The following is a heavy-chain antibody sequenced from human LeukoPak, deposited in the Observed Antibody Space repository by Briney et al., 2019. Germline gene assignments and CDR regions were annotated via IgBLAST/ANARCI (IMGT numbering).Heavy chain of an antibody. CDR2: IYYSGST. CDR1: GGSISSSSYY. Sequence: SETLSLTCTVSGGSISSSSYYWGWIRQPPGKGLEWIGSIYYSGSTYYNPSLKSRVTISVDTSKNQFSLKLSSVTAADTAVYYCARVYGNFRNYFDYWGQGTLVTVSP. D-gene: IGHD1-7*01. J-gene: IGHJ4*02. V-gene: IGHV4-39*07. CDR3: ARVYGNFRNYFDY.